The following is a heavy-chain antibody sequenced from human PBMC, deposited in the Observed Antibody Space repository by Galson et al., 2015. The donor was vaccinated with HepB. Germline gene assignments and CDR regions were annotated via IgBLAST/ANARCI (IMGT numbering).Heavy chain of an antibody. J-gene: IGHJ3*02. V-gene: IGHV1-69*13. CDR1: GGTFSSYA. Sequence: SVKVSCKASGGTFSSYAISWVRRAPGQGLEWMGGIIPIFGTANYAQKFQGRVTITADESTSTAYMELSSLRSEDTAVYYCARVRNGFRHAFDIWGQGTMVTVSS. CDR3: ARVRNGFRHAFDI. D-gene: IGHD1-1*01. CDR2: IIPIFGTA.